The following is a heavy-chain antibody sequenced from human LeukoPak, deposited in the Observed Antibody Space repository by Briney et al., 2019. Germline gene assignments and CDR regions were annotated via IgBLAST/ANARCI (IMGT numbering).Heavy chain of an antibody. V-gene: IGHV4-34*01. D-gene: IGHD6-13*01. CDR2: INHSGGT. CDR1: GGSFSGYV. J-gene: IGHJ4*02. Sequence: SEPLSLPCAVYGGSFSGYVWSWIRKPPGKGLEWIGEINHSGGTNYNPPLKRRLTLSIDTSQNQISLKMNSVTAADTAVYYCARAPAGEVESAARGDYLDYWGQGTLVTVSS. CDR3: ARAPAGEVESAARGDYLDY.